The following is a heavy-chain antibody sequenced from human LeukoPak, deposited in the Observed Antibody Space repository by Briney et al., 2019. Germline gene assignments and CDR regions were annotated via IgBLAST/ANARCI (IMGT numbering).Heavy chain of an antibody. Sequence: GGPLRLLCAPSGFRFSNCAMIWPPQSRGRGREGLSGINGSGDRHFDAESVKGRFTISRDNSKNTLYLQMNSLRVDDTAIYYCAKDVRGFRRPLDSWGQGTLVTVSS. CDR1: GFRFSNCA. CDR2: INGSGDRH. V-gene: IGHV3-23*01. CDR3: AKDVRGFRRPLDS. D-gene: IGHD5-18*01. J-gene: IGHJ4*02.